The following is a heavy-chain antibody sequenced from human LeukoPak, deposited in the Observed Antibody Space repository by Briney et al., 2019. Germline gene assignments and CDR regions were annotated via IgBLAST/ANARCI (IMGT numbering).Heavy chain of an antibody. V-gene: IGHV5-51*01. CDR3: ARGTPKQLYSGPGSGGYSLDY. D-gene: IGHD3-10*01. J-gene: IGHJ4*02. CDR1: GYSFTSYW. CDR2: IYPGESDT. Sequence: GESLKISCRGSGYSFTSYWIGWGRQMPGKGLEWGGSIYPGESDTRYSGSFEGQLTISADKSISTAYLQWSSLKASDTAMYSRARGTPKQLYSGPGSGGYSLDYWGQGTLVTVSS.